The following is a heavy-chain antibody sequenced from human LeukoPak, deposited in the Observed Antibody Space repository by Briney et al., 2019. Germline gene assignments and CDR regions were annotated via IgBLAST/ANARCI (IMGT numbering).Heavy chain of an antibody. CDR3: AKDLGRYDILTGYHDY. CDR2: ISYDGSNK. J-gene: IGHJ4*02. CDR1: GFTFSSYG. Sequence: GGSLRLSCAASGFTFSSYGMHWVRQAPGKGLEWVAVISYDGSNKYYADSVKGRFTISRDNSKNTLYLQMNSLRAEDTAVYYCAKDLGRYDILTGYHDYWGQGTLVTVSS. D-gene: IGHD3-9*01. V-gene: IGHV3-30*18.